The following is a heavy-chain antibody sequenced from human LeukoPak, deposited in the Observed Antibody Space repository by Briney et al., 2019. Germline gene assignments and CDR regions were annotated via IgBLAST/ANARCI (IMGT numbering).Heavy chain of an antibody. D-gene: IGHD5-24*01. Sequence: GGSLRLSCAASGFTFSNYAMSWVRQAPGKGLEWVSSISGSSGSTSYADSVKGRFTISRDTSSNTLYLQMNSLRADDTAVYYCAREGKWLQLRYFDYWGQGTLVTVSS. V-gene: IGHV3-23*01. CDR3: AREGKWLQLRYFDY. CDR1: GFTFSNYA. CDR2: ISGSSGST. J-gene: IGHJ4*02.